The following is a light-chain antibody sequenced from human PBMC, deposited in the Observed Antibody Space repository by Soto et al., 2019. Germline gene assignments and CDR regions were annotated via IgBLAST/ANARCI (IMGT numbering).Light chain of an antibody. J-gene: IGLJ1*01. CDR1: SSDVGSYDF. CDR2: EVS. CDR3: SSYSSSTVRYV. V-gene: IGLV2-14*01. Sequence: QSALTQPASVSGSPGQSITMSCTGTSSDVGSYDFVSWYQQHPGKAPKLLIYEVSNRPSGVSARFSGSKSDNTASLTISGLQAADEADNFCSSYSSSTVRYVFGSGTKLTVL.